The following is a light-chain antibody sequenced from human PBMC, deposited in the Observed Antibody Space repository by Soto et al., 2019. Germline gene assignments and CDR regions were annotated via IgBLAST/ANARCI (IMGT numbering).Light chain of an antibody. CDR2: EVS. J-gene: IGLJ1*01. CDR1: SSDIGNYHL. Sequence: QSALTQPASVSGSPGQSITLSCTGTSSDIGNYHLVYWYQHHPGKAPKLIIYEVSKWRSGVSDRFSGYKSGYTAALTSSGLQAEDEADYFCCSYVGSTWGYVLGTGTKLAVL. V-gene: IGLV2-23*02. CDR3: CSYVGSTWGYV.